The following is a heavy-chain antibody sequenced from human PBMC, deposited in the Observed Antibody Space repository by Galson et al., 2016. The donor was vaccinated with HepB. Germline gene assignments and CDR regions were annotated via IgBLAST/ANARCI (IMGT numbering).Heavy chain of an antibody. CDR1: GYTFTTYA. CDR3: ARGHIVATVDYYYYGLDV. V-gene: IGHV1-3*01. D-gene: IGHD5-12*01. Sequence: SVKVSCKASGYTFTTYAMYWVRQAPGQRLEWMGWINAANGEKKYSQKLQGRGTITWDTSANTAYMELSSLRSEDTAVYYCARGHIVATVDYYYYGLDVWGQGTTVTVSS. CDR2: INAANGEK. J-gene: IGHJ6*02.